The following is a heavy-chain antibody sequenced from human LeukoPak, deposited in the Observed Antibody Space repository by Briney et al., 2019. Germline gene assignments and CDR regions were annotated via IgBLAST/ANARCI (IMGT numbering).Heavy chain of an antibody. CDR1: GFTFSNSW. CDR3: ARDYYYSVDY. CDR2: IKSDGST. Sequence: GGSLRLSCAASGFTFSNSWMHWVRQAPGKGLVWVSIIKSDGSTIYADSVKGRFTISRDNAKSTIYLQMNSLRAEDTAVYYCARDYYYSVDYWGQGTLVTVSS. D-gene: IGHD3-22*01. J-gene: IGHJ4*02. V-gene: IGHV3-74*01.